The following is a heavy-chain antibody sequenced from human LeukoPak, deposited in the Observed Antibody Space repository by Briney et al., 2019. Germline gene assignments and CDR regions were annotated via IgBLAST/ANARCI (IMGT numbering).Heavy chain of an antibody. J-gene: IGHJ6*03. CDR2: IKQDGSEK. CDR3: ARGVWSGYYTYYYYMDV. CDR1: GFTFRTCA. Sequence: GGSLRLSCAASGFTFRTCAMSWVRQAPGKGLEWVANIKQDGSEKYYVDSVKGRSTISRDNAKNSLYLQMNSLRAEDTAVYYCARGVWSGYYTYYYYMDVWGKGTTVTVSS. V-gene: IGHV3-7*01. D-gene: IGHD3-3*01.